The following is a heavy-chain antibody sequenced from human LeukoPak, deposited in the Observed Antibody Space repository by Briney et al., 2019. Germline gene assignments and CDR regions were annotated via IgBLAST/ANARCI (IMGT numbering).Heavy chain of an antibody. CDR1: GFTFDDYA. J-gene: IGHJ6*02. Sequence: PGGSLRLSCAASGFTFDDYAMHWVRQAPGKGLQWVSLISGDGDNTYYADSVKGRFTISRDNSKNSLYLQMNSLRDEDTAVYFCAKVIRGGYGMDVWGQGTTVTVSS. D-gene: IGHD3-10*01. V-gene: IGHV3-43*02. CDR2: ISGDGDNT. CDR3: AKVIRGGYGMDV.